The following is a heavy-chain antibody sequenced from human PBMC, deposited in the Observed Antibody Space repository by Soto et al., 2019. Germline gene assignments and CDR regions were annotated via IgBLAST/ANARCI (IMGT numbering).Heavy chain of an antibody. D-gene: IGHD3-22*01. CDR3: AVHYYDSSGYIDYYYYGMDV. V-gene: IGHV4-39*01. CDR1: GGSISSSSYY. Sequence: QLQLQESGPGLVKPSETLSLTCTVSGGSISSSSYYWGWIRQPPGKGLEWIGSIYYSGSTYYNPSLKSRVTISVDTSKNQFSLKLSSVTAADTAVYYCAVHYYDSSGYIDYYYYGMDVWGQGTTVTVSS. CDR2: IYYSGST. J-gene: IGHJ6*02.